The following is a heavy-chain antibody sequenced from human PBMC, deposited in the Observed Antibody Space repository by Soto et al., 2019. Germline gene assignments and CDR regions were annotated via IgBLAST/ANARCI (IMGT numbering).Heavy chain of an antibody. V-gene: IGHV1-18*04. CDR1: GYTFHNYA. D-gene: IGHD2-15*01. J-gene: IGHJ4*02. CDR3: ARAICSLMASSAY. Sequence: ASEKVSYQPSGYTFHNYASILLRQAPGQGLEWMGWVSPYNGNANYTEKFQGRVSMTTDTSTTTAYMELTSLTSDVTSIYNCARAICSLMASSAYWGQGTLVTVSS. CDR2: VSPYNGNA.